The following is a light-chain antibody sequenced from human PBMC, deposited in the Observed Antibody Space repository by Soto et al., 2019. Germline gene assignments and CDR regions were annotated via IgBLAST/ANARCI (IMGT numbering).Light chain of an antibody. V-gene: IGLV1-44*01. CDR2: SNN. CDR1: NSNVGSNA. J-gene: IGLJ2*01. CDR3: AAWDDSLNGVV. Sequence: QSVLTQPASASGTPGQSVTISCSGSNSNVGSNAVNWYQQLPGTAPKLLIYSNNQRPSGVPDRFSGSKSGTSASLAISGLQSEDEADYHCAAWDDSLNGVVFGGGTKLTVL.